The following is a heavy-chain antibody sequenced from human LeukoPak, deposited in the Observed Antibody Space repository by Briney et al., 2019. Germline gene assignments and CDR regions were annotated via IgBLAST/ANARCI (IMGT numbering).Heavy chain of an antibody. J-gene: IGHJ4*02. CDR1: GFTFSDHY. Sequence: GGSLRLSCAASGFTFSDHYMDWVRQAPGKGLEWVGRTRNKANSYITEYAASVKGRFTISRDDSKNSLYLQMNSLKTEDTAVYYCARDRGSAGSGYYYFDYWGQGTLVTVSS. D-gene: IGHD3-22*01. V-gene: IGHV3-72*01. CDR3: ARDRGSAGSGYYYFDY. CDR2: TRNKANSYIT.